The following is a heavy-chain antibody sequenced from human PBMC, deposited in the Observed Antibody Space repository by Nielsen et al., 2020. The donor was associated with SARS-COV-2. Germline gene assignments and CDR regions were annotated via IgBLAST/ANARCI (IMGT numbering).Heavy chain of an antibody. Sequence: GESLKISCAASGFTFSSYWMSWVRQAPGKGLEWVANIKQDGSEKYYVDSVKGRFTISRDNAKNSLYLQMNSLRAEDTAVYYCARDQTRSLYYDFWSGYPLGYWGQGTLVTVSS. D-gene: IGHD3-3*01. CDR1: GFTFSSYW. CDR3: ARDQTRSLYYDFWSGYPLGY. V-gene: IGHV3-7*03. J-gene: IGHJ4*02. CDR2: IKQDGSEK.